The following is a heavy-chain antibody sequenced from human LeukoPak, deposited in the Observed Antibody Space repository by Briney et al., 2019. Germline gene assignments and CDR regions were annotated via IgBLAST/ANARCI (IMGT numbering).Heavy chain of an antibody. Sequence: GASVKVSCKASGYTFTSYAMHWVRQAPGQRLEWMGWINAGNGNTKYSQKFQGRVTITRDTSASTAYMELSSLRSEDTAVYYCARAGIAAAGPPLGFDPWGQGTLVTVSS. CDR1: GYTFTSYA. V-gene: IGHV1-3*01. J-gene: IGHJ5*02. CDR3: ARAGIAAAGPPLGFDP. CDR2: INAGNGNT. D-gene: IGHD6-13*01.